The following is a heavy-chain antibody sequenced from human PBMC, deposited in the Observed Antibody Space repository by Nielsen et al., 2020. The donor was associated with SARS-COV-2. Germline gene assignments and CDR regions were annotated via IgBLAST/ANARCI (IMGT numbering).Heavy chain of an antibody. CDR2: ISYDGSNK. D-gene: IGHD4-17*01. CDR3: ARGPSTVTTYFYYYYGMDV. J-gene: IGHJ6*02. Sequence: VRQMPGKGLEWVAVISYDGSNKYYADSVKGQFTISRDNAKNTLYLQMNSLRAEDTAVYYCARGPSTVTTYFYYYYGMDVWGQGTTVTVSS. V-gene: IGHV3-33*05.